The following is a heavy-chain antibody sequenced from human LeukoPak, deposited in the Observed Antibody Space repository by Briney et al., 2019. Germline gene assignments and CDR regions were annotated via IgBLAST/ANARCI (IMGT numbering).Heavy chain of an antibody. CDR1: GGSISSYY. D-gene: IGHD3-10*01. V-gene: IGHV4-4*09. CDR3: ARGWPPGYYGPDAFDI. CDR2: IYTSGST. J-gene: IGHJ3*02. Sequence: SETLSLTCTVSGGSISSYYWSWIRQPPGKGLEWIGYIYTSGSTNYNPSLKGRVTISVDTSKNQFSLKLSSVTAADTAVYYCARGWPPGYYGPDAFDIWGQGTMVTVSS.